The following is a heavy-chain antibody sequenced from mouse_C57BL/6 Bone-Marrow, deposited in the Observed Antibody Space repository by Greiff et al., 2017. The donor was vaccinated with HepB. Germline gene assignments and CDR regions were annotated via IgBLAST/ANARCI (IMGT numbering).Heavy chain of an antibody. V-gene: IGHV7-3*01. D-gene: IGHD1-1*01. Sequence: EVQGVESGGGLVQPGGSLSLSCAASGFTFTDYYMSWVRQPPGKALEWLGFIRNKANGYTTEYSASVKGRFTISRDNSQSILYLQMNALRAEDSATYYCASHCYGSTWFAYWGQGTLVTVSA. CDR3: ASHCYGSTWFAY. J-gene: IGHJ3*01. CDR2: IRNKANGYTT. CDR1: GFTFTDYY.